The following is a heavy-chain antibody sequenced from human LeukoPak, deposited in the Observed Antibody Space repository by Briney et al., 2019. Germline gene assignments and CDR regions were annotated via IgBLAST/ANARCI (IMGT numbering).Heavy chain of an antibody. CDR2: INHGGRS. CDR3: ARGPGGAIPGVYGMDV. V-gene: IGHV4-34*01. CDR1: GVSFSGYY. J-gene: IGHJ6*02. Sequence: SETLSLTCTVHGVSFSGYYWSFIRQPPGKGLEWIGEINHGGRSNFNPPLKSRVTISLDTSKNQFSLKLTSVTAADTAVYYCARGPGGAIPGVYGMDVWGQGTTVTVSS. D-gene: IGHD3-16*01.